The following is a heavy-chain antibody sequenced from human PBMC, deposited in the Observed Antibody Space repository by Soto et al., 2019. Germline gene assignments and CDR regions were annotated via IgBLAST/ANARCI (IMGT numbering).Heavy chain of an antibody. V-gene: IGHV3-73*01. CDR3: ARIEEIGGFDY. CDR2: IRSKANNYAT. Sequence: EVQLVESGGGLVQPGGSLKLSCAAPGFSLSGSAMHWVRQASGKGLEWVGRIRSKANNYATAYAASVKGRFTVSRDDSKNTAYLQMTSLKTEDSAVYYCARIEEIGGFDYWGQGILVTVSS. CDR1: GFSLSGSA. D-gene: IGHD3-16*01. J-gene: IGHJ4*02.